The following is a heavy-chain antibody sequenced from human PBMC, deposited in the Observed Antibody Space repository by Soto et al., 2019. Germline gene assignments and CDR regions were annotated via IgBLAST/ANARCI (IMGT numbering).Heavy chain of an antibody. CDR2: IDPSDSYT. V-gene: IGHV5-10-1*01. Sequence: GESLKISCNGSGYSFTIYCISLVLQMPGKGLEWMGRIDPSDSYTNYSPSFQGHVTISADKSISTAYLQWSSLKASDTAMYYCARHGFGELLPYGMDVWGQGTTVTVSS. D-gene: IGHD3-10*01. CDR3: ARHGFGELLPYGMDV. J-gene: IGHJ6*02. CDR1: GYSFTIYC.